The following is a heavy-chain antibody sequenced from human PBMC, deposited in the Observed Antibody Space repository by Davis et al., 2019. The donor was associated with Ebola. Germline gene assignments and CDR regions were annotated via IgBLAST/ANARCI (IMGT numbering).Heavy chain of an antibody. V-gene: IGHV4-59*01. CDR3: ARGYSPKCRGGDCVNDF. J-gene: IGHJ4*02. D-gene: IGHD2-21*02. Sequence: MPSETLSLTCAVYGGSFSGYYWSWIRQPPGKGLEWIGYIYYSGSTNYNPSLKSRVTISVDTSKNQFSLKLTSVTAADTAVYYCARGYSPKCRGGDCVNDFWGQGTLVTVST. CDR2: IYYSGST. CDR1: GGSFSGYY.